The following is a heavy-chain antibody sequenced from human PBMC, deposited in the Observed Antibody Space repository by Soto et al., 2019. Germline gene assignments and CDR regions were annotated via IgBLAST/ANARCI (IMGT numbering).Heavy chain of an antibody. Sequence: ASVKVSCKASGYTFTGYYMHWVRQAPGQGLEWMGWINPNSGGTNYAQKFQGWVTMTRDTSISTAYMELSRLRSDDTAVYYCARDESATANWNYFDYWGQGTLVTVSS. CDR1: GYTFTGYY. J-gene: IGHJ4*02. D-gene: IGHD1-1*01. V-gene: IGHV1-2*04. CDR2: INPNSGGT. CDR3: ARDESATANWNYFDY.